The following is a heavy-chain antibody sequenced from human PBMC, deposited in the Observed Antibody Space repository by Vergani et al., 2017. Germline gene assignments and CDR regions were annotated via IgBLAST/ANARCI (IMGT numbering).Heavy chain of an antibody. J-gene: IGHJ6*03. V-gene: IGHV5-10-1*03. Sequence: EVQLVQSGAEVKKPGESLRISCKGSGYSFTSYWISWVRQMPGKGLEWMGRIDPSDSYTNFSPSFQGHVTISADKSISTAYLQWSSLKASDTAKDYCASSQDIVVVVAATGPYYYYYMDVWGKGTTVTVSS. CDR3: ASSQDIVVVVAATGPYYYYYMDV. D-gene: IGHD2-15*01. CDR1: GYSFTSYW. CDR2: IDPSDSYT.